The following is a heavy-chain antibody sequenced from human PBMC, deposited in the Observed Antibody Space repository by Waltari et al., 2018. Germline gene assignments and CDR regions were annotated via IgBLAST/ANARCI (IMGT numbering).Heavy chain of an antibody. CDR1: GFAFSSYW. Sequence: EVRLEESRGGLVQPGGSLRLSCAALGFAFSSYWIPWVDNFHWTEYVLCRRIDNDAGDTPYAWCVMLRFTIYRQNDKNPVLLEMNSLRAEGTAVYYCSRSPAEFNRSDYSGQGTLVTVSS. V-gene: IGHV3-74*01. J-gene: IGHJ4*02. CDR3: SRSPAEFNRSDY. CDR2: IDNDAGDT.